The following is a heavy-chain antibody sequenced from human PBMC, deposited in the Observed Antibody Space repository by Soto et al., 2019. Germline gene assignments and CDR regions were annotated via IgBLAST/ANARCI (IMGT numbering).Heavy chain of an antibody. D-gene: IGHD2-21*02. CDR3: ARTTAAIQLNY. V-gene: IGHV4-59*12. CDR2: IYYSGST. J-gene: IGHJ4*02. CDR1: GGSISSYY. Sequence: SETLSLTCTVSGGSISSYYWSWIRQPPGKGLEWIGYIYYSGSTNYNPSLKSRVTISVDTSKNQFSLKLSSVTAADTAVYYCARTTAAIQLNYRSQRTPVTGSS.